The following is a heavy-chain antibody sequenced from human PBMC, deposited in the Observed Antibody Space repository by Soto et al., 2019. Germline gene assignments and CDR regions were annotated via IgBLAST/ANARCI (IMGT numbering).Heavy chain of an antibody. CDR1: GYTFSNYG. D-gene: IGHD6-19*01. V-gene: IGHV1-18*01. CDR2: ISGYNGNT. J-gene: IGHJ6*02. Sequence: QVQLVQSGAEVKKPGASVTVSCKTSGYTFSNYGINWVRQAPGQGLEWMGWISGYNGNTNYAQTDQGRVTMTTDTSTGTVYMELRRLKSDHTAIYYCSRFIMVGGWFDPNYYHGMDVWGQGTTVTVSS. CDR3: SRFIMVGGWFDPNYYHGMDV.